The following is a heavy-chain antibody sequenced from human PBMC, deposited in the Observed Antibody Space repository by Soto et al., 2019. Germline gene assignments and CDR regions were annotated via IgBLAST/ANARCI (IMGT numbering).Heavy chain of an antibody. CDR2: INHSGST. V-gene: IGHV4-34*01. D-gene: IGHD4-4*01. CDR3: ARGRTVRHRYFDY. Sequence: SETLSLTCAVYGGSFSGYYWSWIRQPPGKGLEWIGEINHSGSTNYNPSLKSRVTISVDTSKNQFSLKLSSVTAADTAVYYCARGRTVRHRYFDYWGQGTLVTVSS. CDR1: GGSFSGYY. J-gene: IGHJ4*02.